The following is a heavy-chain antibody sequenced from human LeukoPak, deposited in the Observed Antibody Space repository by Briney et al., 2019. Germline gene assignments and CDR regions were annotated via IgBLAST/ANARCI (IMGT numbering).Heavy chain of an antibody. J-gene: IGHJ6*03. CDR2: INHSGST. CDR1: GGSFSGYY. D-gene: IGHD5-18*01. V-gene: IGHV4-34*01. CDR3: ARRRGYSYDHYMDV. Sequence: PSETLSLTCAVYGGSFSGYYWSWIRQPPGKGLEWIGEINHSGSTNYNPSLKSRVTISVDTSKNQFTLKLSSVTAADTAVYYCARRRGYSYDHYMDVWGKGTTVTISS.